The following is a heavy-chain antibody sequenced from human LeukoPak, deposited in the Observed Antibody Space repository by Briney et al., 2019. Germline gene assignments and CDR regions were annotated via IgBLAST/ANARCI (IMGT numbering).Heavy chain of an antibody. CDR2: ITLDGSQK. V-gene: IGHV3-7*05. CDR1: GFTFSSYG. D-gene: IGHD3-10*01. CDR3: ATEDWFRFDS. J-gene: IGHJ4*02. Sequence: GTLRLSCAASGFTFSSYGMAWVRQAPGKGLEWVATITLDGSQKYYVDSVQGRFTISRDNAEKSLFLQVSSLRADDTAVYYCATEDWFRFDSWGQGTLLIVSS.